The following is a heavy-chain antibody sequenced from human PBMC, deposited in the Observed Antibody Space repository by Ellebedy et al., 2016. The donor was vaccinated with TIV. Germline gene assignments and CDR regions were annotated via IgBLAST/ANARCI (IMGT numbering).Heavy chain of an antibody. D-gene: IGHD1-26*01. J-gene: IGHJ3*02. CDR3: ARDGPEWELRYHDAFDI. CDR2: IKQDGSEK. CDR1: GFTFNKYW. V-gene: IGHV3-7*01. Sequence: GESLKISCTASGFTFNKYWMNWVRQAPGKGPEWVANIKQDGSEKYYVDSVKGRFTVSRDNAKNSLFLQMNSLRAEDTAVYYCARDGPEWELRYHDAFDIWGQGTMVTVSS.